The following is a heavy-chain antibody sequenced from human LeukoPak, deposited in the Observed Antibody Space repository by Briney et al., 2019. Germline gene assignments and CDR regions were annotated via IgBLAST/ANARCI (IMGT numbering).Heavy chain of an antibody. CDR3: ATEKTVGATPGAYDI. D-gene: IGHD1-26*01. V-gene: IGHV1-24*01. Sequence: GVSVKVSCKVSGYTLTELSMHWVRQPPGKGLEWMGGFDPEDGETIYAQKSQGRVTMTKDTSTDTAYMELSSLTSEDTAVYYCATEKTVGATPGAYDIWGQGTMVTVSS. J-gene: IGHJ3*02. CDR1: GYTLTELS. CDR2: FDPEDGET.